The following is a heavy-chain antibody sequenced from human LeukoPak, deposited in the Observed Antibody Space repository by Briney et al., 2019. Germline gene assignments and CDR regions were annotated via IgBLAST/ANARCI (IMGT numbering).Heavy chain of an antibody. Sequence: AGGSLRLSCAASGFTFSTYWMHRVRQAPGKGLLWVSRINGDGTSTKYADSVKGRFTISRDNARHTLYLQMNSLRAEDTAVYYCARASTTVPNLLDYWGQGTLVTVSS. CDR1: GFTFSTYW. CDR3: ARASTTVPNLLDY. D-gene: IGHD4-17*01. V-gene: IGHV3-74*03. J-gene: IGHJ4*02. CDR2: INGDGTST.